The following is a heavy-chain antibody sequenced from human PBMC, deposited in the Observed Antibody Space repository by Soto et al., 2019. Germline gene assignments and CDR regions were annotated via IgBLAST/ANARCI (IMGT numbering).Heavy chain of an antibody. V-gene: IGHV1-2*02. D-gene: IGHD1-26*01. CDR2: TNPNSGAI. Sequence: QVQLVQSGAEVKKPGASVKVSCKASGYTFTDYYMFWVRQAPGQGLEWMGWTNPNSGAISFTQKFQGRVTMPRDTSITTAYMELIGLTSDDTAVYYCARGQKSASCSYLWENWFDPWGQGTLVTVSS. CDR3: ARGQKSASCSYLWENWFDP. J-gene: IGHJ5*02. CDR1: GYTFTDYY.